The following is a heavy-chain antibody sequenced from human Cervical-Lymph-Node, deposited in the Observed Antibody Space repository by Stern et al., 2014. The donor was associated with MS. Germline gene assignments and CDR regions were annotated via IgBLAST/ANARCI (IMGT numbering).Heavy chain of an antibody. D-gene: IGHD1-26*01. CDR2: IYPRDSDT. J-gene: IGHJ4*02. CDR3: ARLVGSGIVGDSRDF. V-gene: IGHV5-51*03. CDR1: GYTFTSFW. Sequence: EVHLVESGAEVKEPGESLKISCKASGYTFTSFWIGWVRQKPGKGLEWMGVIYPRDSDTRYSPSFQGQVTISADNSITTAYLQWSSLRASDTATYYCARLVGSGIVGDSRDFWGQGTLVTVSS.